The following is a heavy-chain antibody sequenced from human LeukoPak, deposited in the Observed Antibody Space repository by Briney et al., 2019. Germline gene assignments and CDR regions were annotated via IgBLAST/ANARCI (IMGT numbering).Heavy chain of an antibody. CDR2: INPNSGGT. CDR1: GYTFTGYY. Sequence: VASVKVSCKASGYTFTGYYMHWVRQAPGQGLEWMGWINPNSGGTNYAQKFQGRVTMTRDTSISTAYMELSRLRSDDTAVYYCAREKGYSYVSFDYWGQGTLVTVSS. J-gene: IGHJ4*02. CDR3: AREKGYSYVSFDY. V-gene: IGHV1-2*02. D-gene: IGHD5-18*01.